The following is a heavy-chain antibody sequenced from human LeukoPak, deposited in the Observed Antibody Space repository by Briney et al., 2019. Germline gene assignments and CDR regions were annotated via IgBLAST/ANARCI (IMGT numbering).Heavy chain of an antibody. CDR3: ARRGNYYYYMDV. Sequence: ASVKVSCKASGYTFTSYDINWVRQATGQGLEWMGWINPNSGGTNYAQKLQGRVTMTRDMSTSTVYMELSSLRSEDTAVYYCARRGNYYYYMDVWGKGTPVTVSS. V-gene: IGHV1-8*02. CDR2: INPNSGGT. CDR1: GYTFTSYD. J-gene: IGHJ6*03. D-gene: IGHD3-16*01.